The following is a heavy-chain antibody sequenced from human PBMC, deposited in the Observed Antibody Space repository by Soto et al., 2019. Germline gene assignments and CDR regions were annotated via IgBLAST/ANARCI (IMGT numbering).Heavy chain of an antibody. D-gene: IGHD6-13*01. CDR2: IIPIFGTA. V-gene: IGHV1-69*01. J-gene: IGHJ5*02. CDR1: GGTFSSYA. Sequence: QVQLVQSGAEVKKPGSSVKVSCKASGGTFSSYAISWVRQAPGQGLEWMGGIIPIFGTANYEQKFQGRVTITADESTSTAYMELSSLRSEDTAVYYCARDRHSSSWYIERWFDPWGQGTLVTVSS. CDR3: ARDRHSSSWYIERWFDP.